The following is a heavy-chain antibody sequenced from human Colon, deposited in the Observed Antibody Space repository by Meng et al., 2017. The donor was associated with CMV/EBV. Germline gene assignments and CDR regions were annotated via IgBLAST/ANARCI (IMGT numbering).Heavy chain of an antibody. V-gene: IGHV3-23*01. CDR1: GFTFSSYA. J-gene: IGHJ5*02. D-gene: IGHD1-7*01. CDR2: ISGSGGST. Sequence: GESLKISCAASGFTFSSYAMSWVRQAPGKGLEWVSAISGSGGSTYYADSVKGRFTISRDKSKNTLYLQMNSLRAEDTAVYYCAKALTGTTRGNWFDPWGQGTLVTVSS. CDR3: AKALTGTTRGNWFDP.